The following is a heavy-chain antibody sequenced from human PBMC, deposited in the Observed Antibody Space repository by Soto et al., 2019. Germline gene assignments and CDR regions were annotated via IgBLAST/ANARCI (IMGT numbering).Heavy chain of an antibody. Sequence: QVQLVQSGAEVKKPGASVKVSCKASGYTFTNYDINWVRQATGQGLEWMGRMNPNSGNIGYAQKFQGRVTMTRNTSITTAYMELSSLRSEDTAVYYCARRPSSGWSWYFDLWGRGTLVTVSS. J-gene: IGHJ2*01. CDR3: ARRPSSGWSWYFDL. CDR1: GYTFTNYD. V-gene: IGHV1-8*01. CDR2: MNPNSGNI. D-gene: IGHD6-19*01.